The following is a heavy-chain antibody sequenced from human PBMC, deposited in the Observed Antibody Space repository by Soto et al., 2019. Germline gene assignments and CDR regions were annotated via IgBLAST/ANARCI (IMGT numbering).Heavy chain of an antibody. CDR2: IYPGDHET. Sequence: GESLKISCRCSGYTFSNFWIAWVRHLPGKGLEGMGIIYPGDHETRYSPSFHGKVTISADKSINTAYLQWSSLEAADSAFYYCARSPGSSPYFDYWGQGALVTVSS. V-gene: IGHV5-51*01. CDR3: ARSPGSSPYFDY. D-gene: IGHD6-13*01. J-gene: IGHJ4*02. CDR1: GYTFSNFW.